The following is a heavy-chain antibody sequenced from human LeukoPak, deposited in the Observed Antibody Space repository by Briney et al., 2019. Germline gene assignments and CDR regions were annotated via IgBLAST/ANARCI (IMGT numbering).Heavy chain of an antibody. D-gene: IGHD3-9*01. Sequence: SETLSLTCAVYGGSFSGYYWSWIRQPPGKGLEWIGEINHSGSTNYNPSLKSRVTISVDTSKNQFSLKLSSATAADTAVYYCARGRLYYDILTGYPRPNWFDPWGQGTLVTVSS. CDR1: GGSFSGYY. CDR3: ARGRLYYDILTGYPRPNWFDP. CDR2: INHSGST. J-gene: IGHJ5*02. V-gene: IGHV4-34*01.